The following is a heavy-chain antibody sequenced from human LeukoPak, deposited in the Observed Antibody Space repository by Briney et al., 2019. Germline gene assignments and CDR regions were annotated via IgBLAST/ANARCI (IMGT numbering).Heavy chain of an antibody. CDR1: GFTVSSNY. CDR2: ISYDGSNK. Sequence: PGGSLRLSCAASGFTVSSNYMSWVRQAPGKGLEWVAVISYDGSNKYYADSVKGRFTVSRDNSKKTLYLQMNSLRAEDTAVYYCAKRDAFTAYKNFDLWGRGTLVTVSS. D-gene: IGHD3-16*01. V-gene: IGHV3-30*18. CDR3: AKRDAFTAYKNFDL. J-gene: IGHJ2*01.